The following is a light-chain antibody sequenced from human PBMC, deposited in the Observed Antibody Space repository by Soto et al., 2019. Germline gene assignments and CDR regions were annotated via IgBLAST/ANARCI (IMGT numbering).Light chain of an antibody. J-gene: IGKJ5*01. CDR3: QPYTGPPTT. Sequence: EITLTQSPDTLSFSPGERATLSRRSSQTVSSNYLAWCQQRPGQAPRLLIYGAYTRAAGITDRFSGSGSGTDFTLTITRLEPEDSAVYFCQPYTGPPTTVGPGTRLEIK. V-gene: IGKV3-20*01. CDR2: GAY. CDR1: QTVSSNY.